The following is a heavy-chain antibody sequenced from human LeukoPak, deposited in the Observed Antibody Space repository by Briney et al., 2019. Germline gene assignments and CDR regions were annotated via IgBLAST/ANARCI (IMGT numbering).Heavy chain of an antibody. D-gene: IGHD3-22*01. CDR3: ASPTYYYDSSGYLGY. CDR2: IYYSGST. CDR1: GGSISSSSYY. Sequence: SETLSLTCTVSGGSISSSSYYWGWIRQPPGKGLEWFGSIYYSGSTYYNPSLKSRVTISVDTSKNQFSLKLSSVTAADTAVYYCASPTYYYDSSGYLGYWGQGTLVTVSS. J-gene: IGHJ4*02. V-gene: IGHV4-39*01.